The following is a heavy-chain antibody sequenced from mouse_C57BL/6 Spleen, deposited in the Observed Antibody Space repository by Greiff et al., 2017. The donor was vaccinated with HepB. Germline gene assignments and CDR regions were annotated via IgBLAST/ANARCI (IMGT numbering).Heavy chain of an antibody. CDR2: IDPSDSET. CDR3: ARLTTVVAPYFDY. J-gene: IGHJ2*01. V-gene: IGHV1-52*01. D-gene: IGHD1-1*01. Sequence: VQLQQSGAELVRPGSSVKLSCKASGYTFTSYWMHWVKQRPIQGLEWIGNIDPSDSETHYNQKFKDKATLTVDKSSSTAYMQLSSLTSEDSAVYYCARLTTVVAPYFDYWGQGTTLTVSS. CDR1: GYTFTSYW.